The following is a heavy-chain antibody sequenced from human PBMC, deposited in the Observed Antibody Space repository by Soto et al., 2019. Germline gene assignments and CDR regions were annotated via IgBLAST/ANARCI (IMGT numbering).Heavy chain of an antibody. CDR3: ARNTDGGNYDY. Sequence: LSLTCTVSGGSISSYYWSWIRQPPGKGLEWIGYIYYSGSTNYNPSLKSRVTISVDTSKNQFSLKVSSVTAADTAVYYCARNTDGGNYDYWGQGTLVTVSS. V-gene: IGHV4-59*01. J-gene: IGHJ4*02. CDR1: GGSISSYY. D-gene: IGHD2-15*01. CDR2: IYYSGST.